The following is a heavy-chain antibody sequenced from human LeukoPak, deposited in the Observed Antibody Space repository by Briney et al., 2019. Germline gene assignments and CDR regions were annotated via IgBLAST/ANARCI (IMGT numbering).Heavy chain of an antibody. Sequence: TVKVSCKASGGTFSSYAISWVRQAPGQGLEWMGGIISIFGTANYAQKFQGRVTITADASTSTAYMELSILRSEDTAVYYCARGTMIVVATPYYGMDVWGQGTTVTVSS. CDR3: ARGTMIVVATPYYGMDV. J-gene: IGHJ6*02. CDR2: IISIFGTA. D-gene: IGHD3-22*01. V-gene: IGHV1-69*01. CDR1: GGTFSSYA.